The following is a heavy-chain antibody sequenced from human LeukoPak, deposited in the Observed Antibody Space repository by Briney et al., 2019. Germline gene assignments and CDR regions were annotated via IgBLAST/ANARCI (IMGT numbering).Heavy chain of an antibody. V-gene: IGHV3-7*01. CDR3: ARDIAVAGTNYYGMDV. D-gene: IGHD6-19*01. CDR1: GFTSSSYW. CDR2: INQDGSEK. Sequence: GGSLRLSYAGSGFTSSSYWMSWLRQAPGKGLEWVANINQDGSEKYYVDSVKGRFTISRDNAKNSLYLQMNSLRAEDTAVYYCARDIAVAGTNYYGMDVWGQGTTVTVSS. J-gene: IGHJ6*02.